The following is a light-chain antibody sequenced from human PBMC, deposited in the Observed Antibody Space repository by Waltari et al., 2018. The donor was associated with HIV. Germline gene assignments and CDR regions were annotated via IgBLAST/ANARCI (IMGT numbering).Light chain of an antibody. CDR2: GQN. J-gene: IGLJ2*01. V-gene: IGLV3-19*01. CDR3: NARDTSGNHQV. CDR1: SLRSYY. Sequence: SSELTQDPAVSVALGQTVRITCQGDSLRSYYASWYQQKPGQAPVLVIYGQNTRPPGITARFSATSSGTTASLTVSGAQAEDEADYYCNARDTSGNHQVFGGGTTLTVL.